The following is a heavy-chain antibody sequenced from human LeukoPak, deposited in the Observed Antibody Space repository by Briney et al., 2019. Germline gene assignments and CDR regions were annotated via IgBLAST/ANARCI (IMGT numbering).Heavy chain of an antibody. J-gene: IGHJ3*02. CDR2: INPNSGGT. Sequence: ASVKVSCKASGYTFTGYYMHWVRQAPGQGLEWMGWINPNSGGTNYAQKFQGRVTMTRDTSISTAYMELSRLRSDDTAVYYCARDSWGRIVGASYAFDIWGQGTMVTVSS. CDR3: ARDSWGRIVGASYAFDI. CDR1: GYTFTGYY. D-gene: IGHD1-26*01. V-gene: IGHV1-2*02.